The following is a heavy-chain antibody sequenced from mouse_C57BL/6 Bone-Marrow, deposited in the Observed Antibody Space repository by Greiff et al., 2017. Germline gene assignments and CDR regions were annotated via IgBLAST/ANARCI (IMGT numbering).Heavy chain of an antibody. CDR3: ARKWAY. J-gene: IGHJ3*01. V-gene: IGHV1-54*01. Sequence: VQLQQSGAELVRPGTSVKVSCKASGYAFTNYLIEWVKQRPGQGLEWIGVINPGSGGTDYNEQFKGKATLTADKSSSNPYMQLISLTSEDSAVCFCARKWAYWGQGTLVTVSA. CDR2: INPGSGGT. CDR1: GYAFTNYL. D-gene: IGHD1-3*01.